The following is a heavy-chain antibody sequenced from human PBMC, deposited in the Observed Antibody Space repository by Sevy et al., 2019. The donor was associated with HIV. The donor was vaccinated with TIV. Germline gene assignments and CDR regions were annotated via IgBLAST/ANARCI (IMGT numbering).Heavy chain of an antibody. Sequence: GGSLRLSCEASGFSVSSNYMAWVRQAPGKGLEWVSSISSSSSYIYYADSVKGRFTISRDNAKNSLYLQMNSLRAEDTAVYYCARGGIRGDHDAFDIWGQGTMVTVSS. CDR1: GFSVSSNY. D-gene: IGHD2-21*02. CDR3: ARGGIRGDHDAFDI. J-gene: IGHJ3*02. CDR2: ISSSSSYI. V-gene: IGHV3-21*01.